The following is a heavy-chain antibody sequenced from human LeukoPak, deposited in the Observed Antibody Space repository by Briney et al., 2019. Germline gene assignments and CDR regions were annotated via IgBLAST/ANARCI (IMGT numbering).Heavy chain of an antibody. CDR3: ARVEGFHSSGYFSGAYFDY. J-gene: IGHJ4*02. CDR1: GFTFSSYS. CDR2: ISSSSSTI. Sequence: GGSLRLSCAASGFTFSSYSMNWVRQAPGKGLEWVSYISSSSSTIYYADSVKGRFTISRDNAKNSLYLQMNSLRAEDTAVYYCARVEGFHSSGYFSGAYFDYWGQGTLVTVSS. D-gene: IGHD3-22*01. V-gene: IGHV3-48*04.